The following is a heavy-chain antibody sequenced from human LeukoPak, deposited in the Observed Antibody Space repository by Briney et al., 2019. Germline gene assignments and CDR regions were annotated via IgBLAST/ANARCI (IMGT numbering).Heavy chain of an antibody. J-gene: IGHJ4*02. D-gene: IGHD1-26*01. CDR1: GGTFSSYA. Sequence: SVTVSFKASGGTFSSYAISWVRQAPGQGLEWMGGIIPIFGTANYAQKFQGRVTITADESTSTAYMELSSLRSEDTAVYYCARGGEFSGDGLVYWGQGTLVTVSS. V-gene: IGHV1-69*13. CDR3: ARGGEFSGDGLVY. CDR2: IIPIFGTA.